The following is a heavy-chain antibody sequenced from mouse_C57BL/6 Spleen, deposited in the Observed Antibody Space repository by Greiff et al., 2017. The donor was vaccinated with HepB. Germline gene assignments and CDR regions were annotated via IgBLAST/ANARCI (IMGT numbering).Heavy chain of an antibody. CDR2: IYPGDGDT. CDR1: GYAFSSSW. V-gene: IGHV1-82*01. CDR3: AREGTTVVAHFDV. D-gene: IGHD1-1*01. J-gene: IGHJ1*03. Sequence: VQLQQSGPELVKPGASVKISCKASGYAFSSSWMNWVKQRPGKGLEWIGRIYPGDGDTNYNGKFKGKATLTADKSSSTAYMQLSSLTSEDSAVYFCAREGTTVVAHFDVWGTGTTVTVSS.